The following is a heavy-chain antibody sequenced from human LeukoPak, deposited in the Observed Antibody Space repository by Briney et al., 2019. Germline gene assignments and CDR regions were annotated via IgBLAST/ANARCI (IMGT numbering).Heavy chain of an antibody. V-gene: IGHV1-69*05. CDR2: IIPMFGTT. CDR1: GGPFDTYI. J-gene: IGHJ6*03. CDR3: ARATTSQDQYYDMDV. D-gene: IGHD1-14*01. Sequence: ASVKVSCKASGGPFDTYIIAWVRQDPEQGLEWMGRIIPMFGTTLYAQKFQDRVTITTDESSSTVYMEMSSLTSEDTAVYYCARATTSQDQYYDMDVWGKGAMVVVSS.